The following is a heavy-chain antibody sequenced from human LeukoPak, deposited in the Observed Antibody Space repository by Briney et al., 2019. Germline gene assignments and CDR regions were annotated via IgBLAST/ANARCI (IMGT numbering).Heavy chain of an antibody. Sequence: PGGSLRLSCAASGFTFSSYSINWVRQAPGKGLEWVSGINGSGGSTYYAVSVKGRFTISRDNSKNTLYLQMNSLRAEDTAVYYCAKGPLSHFDYWGQGTLVTVSS. CDR3: AKGPLSHFDY. CDR2: INGSGGST. D-gene: IGHD2/OR15-2a*01. V-gene: IGHV3-23*01. CDR1: GFTFSSYS. J-gene: IGHJ4*02.